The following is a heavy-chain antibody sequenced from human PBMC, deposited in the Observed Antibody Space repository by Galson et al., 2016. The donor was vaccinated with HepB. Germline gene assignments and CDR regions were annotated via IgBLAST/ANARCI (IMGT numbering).Heavy chain of an antibody. CDR2: IKPDSGAT. D-gene: IGHD1-7*01. Sequence: SVKVSCKASGYMFTGHYIHWVRQAPGQGLEWMGWIKPDSGATDYAQKFRDRVTMTRDTSISAAYMELSRLGYDDTAVYYCARVFRDQNWNYYFDCWGQGALVTVSP. V-gene: IGHV1-2*02. CDR1: GYMFTGHY. J-gene: IGHJ4*02. CDR3: ARVFRDQNWNYYFDC.